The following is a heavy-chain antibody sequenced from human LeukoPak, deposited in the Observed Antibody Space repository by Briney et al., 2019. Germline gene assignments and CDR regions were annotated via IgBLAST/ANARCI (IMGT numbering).Heavy chain of an antibody. CDR1: GFSLTTYE. V-gene: IGHV3-48*03. CDR2: TDSNSETT. Sequence: PGGSLRLFCAVSGFSLTTYEMDWVRQAPGKGLEWVAYTDSNSETTHYADSVKGRFSISRDNSENKLYLQINSLRLEDTAVYYCVKDTPTTGYHLDSWGQGTLVTVSS. CDR3: VKDTPTTGYHLDS. J-gene: IGHJ4*02. D-gene: IGHD1-1*01.